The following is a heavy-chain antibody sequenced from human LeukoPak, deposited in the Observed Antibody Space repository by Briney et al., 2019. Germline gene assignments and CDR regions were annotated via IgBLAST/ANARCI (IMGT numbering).Heavy chain of an antibody. D-gene: IGHD6-13*01. CDR2: INHGGST. Sequence: SETLSLTCTVSGGSISSYYWSWIRQPPGKGLEWIGEINHGGSTNYNPSLKSRVTISVDTSKNQFSLKLSSVTAADTAVYYCARDGSWYYFDYWGQGTLVTVSS. J-gene: IGHJ4*02. V-gene: IGHV4-34*01. CDR1: GGSISSYY. CDR3: ARDGSWYYFDY.